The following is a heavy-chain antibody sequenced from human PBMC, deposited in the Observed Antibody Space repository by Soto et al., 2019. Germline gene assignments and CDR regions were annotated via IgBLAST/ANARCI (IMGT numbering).Heavy chain of an antibody. CDR3: ARAASTFIYCSGGSCYPSAAFDY. D-gene: IGHD2-15*01. J-gene: IGHJ4*02. Sequence: PSETLSLTCTVSGGSISSYYWSWIRQPPGKGLEWIGYIYYSGSTHYNPSLKSRVTISVDTSKNQFSLKLSSVTAADTAVYYCARAASTFIYCSGGSCYPSAAFDYWGQGTLVTVSS. CDR2: IYYSGST. V-gene: IGHV4-59*01. CDR1: GGSISSYY.